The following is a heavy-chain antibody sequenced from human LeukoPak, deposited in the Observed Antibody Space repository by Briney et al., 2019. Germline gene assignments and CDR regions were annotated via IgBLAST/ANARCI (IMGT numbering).Heavy chain of an antibody. J-gene: IGHJ4*02. V-gene: IGHV3-74*01. CDR2: INNDGSST. D-gene: IGHD2-15*01. CDR3: VSSYCSGGSCYSASGY. Sequence: GGSLRLSCAASGFTFSSYWMHWVRQAPGKGVVWVSRINNDGSSTSYADSVKGRFTISRDNAKNTLYLQMNSLRAEDTAVYYCVSSYCSGGSCYSASGYWGQGTLVTVSS. CDR1: GFTFSSYW.